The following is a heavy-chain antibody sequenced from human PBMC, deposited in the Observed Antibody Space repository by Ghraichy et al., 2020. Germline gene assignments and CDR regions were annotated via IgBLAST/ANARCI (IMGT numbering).Heavy chain of an antibody. J-gene: IGHJ4*02. CDR1: GFPFSSSG. CDR3: ARDRPHTV. D-gene: IGHD4-17*01. Sequence: GGSLRPSCAASGFPFSSSGFHWVRQAPGKGLEWVAAISYDGSHKYFADSVKGRFTISRDNSKNTLFLQMDSLRAEDTAVYYCARDRPHTVWGQGTLVTVSS. V-gene: IGHV3-30*03. CDR2: ISYDGSHK.